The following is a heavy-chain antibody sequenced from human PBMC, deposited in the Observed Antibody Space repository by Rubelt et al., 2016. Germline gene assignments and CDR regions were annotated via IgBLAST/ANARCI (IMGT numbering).Heavy chain of an antibody. CDR3: ARLQWELSTIDF. V-gene: IGHV4-34*01. CDR2: INHSGTT. Sequence: QVQLKQWGAGVLKPSETLSLTCAVYGGSFSDYHWSWIRQPPGKGLEWIGEINHSGTTNYNPSLKSRVTMSVDTSNNQFSLKRGAVTAADTAVYYCARLQWELSTIDFWGQGTLVTVSS. CDR1: GGSFSDYH. J-gene: IGHJ4*02. D-gene: IGHD1-26*01.